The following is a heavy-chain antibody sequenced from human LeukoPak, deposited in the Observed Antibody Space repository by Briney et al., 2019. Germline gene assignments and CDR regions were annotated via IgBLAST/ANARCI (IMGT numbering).Heavy chain of an antibody. CDR3: TRASFDY. V-gene: IGHV1-18*01. Sequence: GASVKVSCKTSGYTFTRFGINWVRQPPGQGLEWMGWISAYNGNTKIAQNFQGRVTLTTVTSTSTVYMELRSLRPDDTAVYYCTRASFDYWGQGTLVTVSS. J-gene: IGHJ4*02. CDR1: GYTFTRFG. CDR2: ISAYNGNT.